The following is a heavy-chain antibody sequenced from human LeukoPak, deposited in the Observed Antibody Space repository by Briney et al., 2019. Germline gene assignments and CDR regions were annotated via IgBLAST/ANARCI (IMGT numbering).Heavy chain of an antibody. CDR1: GFTFDDYA. Sequence: GGSLRLSCAASGFTFDDYAMHWVRQAPGKGLEWVSGISWNSGSIGYADSVKGRFTISRDNAKNSLYLQMNSLRAGDTAVYYCARGNKGSDYWGQGTLVTVSS. CDR2: ISWNSGSI. J-gene: IGHJ4*02. V-gene: IGHV3-9*01. CDR3: ARGNKGSDY.